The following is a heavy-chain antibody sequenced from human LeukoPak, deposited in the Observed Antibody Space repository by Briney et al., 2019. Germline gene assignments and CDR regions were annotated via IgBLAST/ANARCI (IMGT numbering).Heavy chain of an antibody. CDR2: INPSGGST. D-gene: IGHD3-9*01. CDR1: GYTFTSYY. V-gene: IGHV1-46*01. Sequence: GASVKVSCKASGYTFTSYYMHWVRQAPGQGLEWMGIINPSGGSTSYAQKFQGRVTMTRDTSISTAYMELSRLRSDDTAVYYCARGGDILTGYYNWFDPWGQGTLVTVSS. CDR3: ARGGDILTGYYNWFDP. J-gene: IGHJ5*02.